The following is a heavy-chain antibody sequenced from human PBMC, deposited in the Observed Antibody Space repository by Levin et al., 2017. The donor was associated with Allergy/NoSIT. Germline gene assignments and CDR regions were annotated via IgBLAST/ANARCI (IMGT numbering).Heavy chain of an antibody. CDR2: IYYSGST. V-gene: IGHV4-39*01. CDR3: ARQEGGSCSSSSCYTDR. D-gene: IGHD2-2*02. J-gene: IGHJ1*01. CDR1: GGSISSSIYY. Sequence: PSETLSLTCTVSGGSISSSIYYWGWIRQPPGKGLEWIGTIYYSGSTYYNPSLKSRVTISVDTSKNQFSLKLSSVTAADTAVYYCARQEGGSCSSSSCYTDRWGQGSLVTVSS.